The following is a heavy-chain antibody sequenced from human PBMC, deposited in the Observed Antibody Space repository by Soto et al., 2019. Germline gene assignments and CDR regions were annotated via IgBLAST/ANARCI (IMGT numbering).Heavy chain of an antibody. CDR3: AKDRGWEIAVAGGGNFDY. CDR1: GFTFDDYA. Sequence: GGSLRLSCAASGFTFDDYAMHWVRQAPGKGLEWVSGISWNSGSIGYADSVKGRFTISRDNAKNSLYLQMNSLRAEDTALYYCAKDRGWEIAVAGGGNFDYWGQGTLVTVSS. CDR2: ISWNSGSI. J-gene: IGHJ4*02. V-gene: IGHV3-9*01. D-gene: IGHD6-19*01.